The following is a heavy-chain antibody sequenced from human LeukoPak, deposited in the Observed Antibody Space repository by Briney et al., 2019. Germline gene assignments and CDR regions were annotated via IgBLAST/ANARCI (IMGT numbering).Heavy chain of an antibody. CDR2: IYYSGST. CDR3: ARAPMTTVVYFDY. Sequence: PSETLSLTCTVSGGSLSSYYWSWIRQPPGKGLEWIGYIYYSGSTNYNPSLKSRVTTSVDTSKNQFSLKLSSVTAADTAVYYCARAPMTTVVYFDYWGQGTLVTVSS. V-gene: IGHV4-59*01. CDR1: GGSLSSYY. D-gene: IGHD4-23*01. J-gene: IGHJ4*02.